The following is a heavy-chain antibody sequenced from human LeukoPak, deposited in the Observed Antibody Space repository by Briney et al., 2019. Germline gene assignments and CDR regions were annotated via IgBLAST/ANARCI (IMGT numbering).Heavy chain of an antibody. CDR3: ARDLEGMAGPYYYGMDV. V-gene: IGHV1-69*13. J-gene: IGHJ6*02. CDR1: GGTFSSYA. CDR2: IIPIFGTA. Sequence: SVKVSCKASGGTFSSYAISWVRQAPGQGLEWMGGIIPIFGTANYAQKFQGRVTITADESTSTAYMELSSLRSEDTAVYYCARDLEGMAGPYYYGMDVWGQGTTVTVSS. D-gene: IGHD6-19*01.